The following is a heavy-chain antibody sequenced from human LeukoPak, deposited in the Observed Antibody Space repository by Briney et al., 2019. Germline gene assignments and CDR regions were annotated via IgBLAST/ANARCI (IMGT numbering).Heavy chain of an antibody. CDR3: ATDSSSWYLGAFDI. CDR2: FDPEDGET. Sequence: ASVKVSCKASGYSFTSYGISWVRQAPGKGLEWMGGFDPEDGETIYAQKFQGRVTMTEDTSTDTAYMELSSLRSEDTAVYYCATDSSSWYLGAFDIWGQGTMVTVSS. CDR1: GYSFTSYG. J-gene: IGHJ3*02. V-gene: IGHV1-24*01. D-gene: IGHD6-13*01.